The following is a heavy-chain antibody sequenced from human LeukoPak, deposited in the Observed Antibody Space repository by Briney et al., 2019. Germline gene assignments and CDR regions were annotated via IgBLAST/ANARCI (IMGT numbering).Heavy chain of an antibody. Sequence: GGSLRHSCAASGFTFSTYRMHWVRQVPGRGLEWVAVISYDGSNANYADSVKGRFTISRDNSKDTLFLQMNSLITRDTAVYYCARAGYDVLTGYSAYWGQGTLVTVSS. CDR1: GFTFSTYR. D-gene: IGHD3-9*01. J-gene: IGHJ4*02. CDR3: ARAGYDVLTGYSAY. V-gene: IGHV3-30-3*01. CDR2: ISYDGSNA.